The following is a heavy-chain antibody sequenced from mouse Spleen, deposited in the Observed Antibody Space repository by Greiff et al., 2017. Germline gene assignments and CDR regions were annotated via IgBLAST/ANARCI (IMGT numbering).Heavy chain of an antibody. D-gene: IGHD3-1*01. J-gene: IGHJ4*01. CDR2: IDPSDSET. Sequence: QVQLQQPGAELVRPGSSVKLSCTASGYTFTSYWMHWVKQRPIQGLEWIGNIDPSDSETHYNQKFKDKATLTVDKSSSTAYMQLSSLTSEDSAVYYCERDEERLGGHAMDYWGQGTSVTVSA. CDR1: GYTFTSYW. CDR3: ERDEERLGGHAMDY. V-gene: IGHV1-52*01.